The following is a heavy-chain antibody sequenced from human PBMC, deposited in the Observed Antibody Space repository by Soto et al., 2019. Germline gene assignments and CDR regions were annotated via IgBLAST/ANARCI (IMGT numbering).Heavy chain of an antibody. V-gene: IGHV1-69*01. Sequence: VQLLESGAEVKKPGSSVKVSCKASGGTFSSYAISWVRQAPGQGLEWMGGIIPISETTNYAQKFQGRVTITADESKSTAYMELSSLRSEDTAVYYCARSQGSSTSLEIYYYYYYGMDVWGPRDHGHRLL. CDR3: ARSQGSSTSLEIYYYYYYGMDV. J-gene: IGHJ6*01. D-gene: IGHD2-2*01. CDR1: GGTFSSYA. CDR2: IIPISETT.